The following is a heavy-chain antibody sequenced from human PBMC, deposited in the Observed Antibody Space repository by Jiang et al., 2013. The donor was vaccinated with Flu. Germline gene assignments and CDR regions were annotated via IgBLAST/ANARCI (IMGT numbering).Heavy chain of an antibody. CDR3: ARDSVGLSSSWYADAFDI. V-gene: IGHV3-30*01. J-gene: IGHJ3*02. Sequence: AVISYDGSNKYYADSVKGRFTISRDNSKNTLYLQMNSLRAEDTAVYYCARDSVGLSSSWYADAFDIWGQGTMVTVSS. D-gene: IGHD6-13*01. CDR2: ISYDGSNK.